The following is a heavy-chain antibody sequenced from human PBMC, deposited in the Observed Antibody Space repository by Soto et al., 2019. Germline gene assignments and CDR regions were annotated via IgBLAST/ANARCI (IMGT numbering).Heavy chain of an antibody. CDR2: IYIGGTT. D-gene: IGHD2-21*01. Sequence: EVQLVQSGGGLIQPGGSLRLFCAASGFTVSRHYMSWVRQAPGVGSEWVSLIYIGGTTYYADSVKGRFTISRDNSKNTLYLQMNNLRAEDTALYYCARCILSVTRQFYFYSWGQGTLVTVSS. CDR3: ARCILSVTRQFYFYS. V-gene: IGHV3-53*01. J-gene: IGHJ4*02. CDR1: GFTVSRHY.